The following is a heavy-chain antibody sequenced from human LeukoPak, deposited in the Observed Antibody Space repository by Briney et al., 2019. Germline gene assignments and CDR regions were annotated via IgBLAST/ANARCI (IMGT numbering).Heavy chain of an antibody. CDR2: KWNDGSNK. Sequence: PGGSLRLSCVASGFDFNDYHIHWVRQAPGKGLEWVAFKWNDGSNKYYAESVRGRFAITRDNPHNTVYLQMNSLRAEDTAVYYCARDSGTSYSSGWYDYWDQGTLVTVSS. J-gene: IGHJ4*02. CDR1: GFDFNDYH. CDR3: ARDSGTSYSSGWYDY. D-gene: IGHD6-19*01. V-gene: IGHV3-33*01.